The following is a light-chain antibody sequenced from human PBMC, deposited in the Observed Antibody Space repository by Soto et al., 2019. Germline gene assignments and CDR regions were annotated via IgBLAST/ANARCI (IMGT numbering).Light chain of an antibody. V-gene: IGLV2-23*01. CDR3: CSYVGATTYV. CDR1: SSDVGSYNL. Sequence: QSALTQPASVSGSPGQSITISCTGTSSDVGSYNLVSWYQQHPGKAPKLMIYEGIKRPSGVSDRFSGSTSGSTASLTISGLQAEDEAEYYCCSYVGATTYVFGSGTKLTVL. CDR2: EGI. J-gene: IGLJ1*01.